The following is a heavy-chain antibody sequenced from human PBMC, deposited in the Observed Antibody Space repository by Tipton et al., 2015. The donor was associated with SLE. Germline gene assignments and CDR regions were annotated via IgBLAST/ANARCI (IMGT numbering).Heavy chain of an antibody. CDR1: GFTFDDYA. Sequence: SLRLSCAASGFTFDDYAMHWVRQAPGKGLEWVSGISWNSGSIGYVDSVKGRFTISRDNAKNSLYLQMNSLRAEDTALYYCARSWSGRREFDYWGPGTLVTVSS. CDR3: ARSWSGRREFDY. CDR2: ISWNSGSI. D-gene: IGHD1-26*01. V-gene: IGHV3-9*01. J-gene: IGHJ4*02.